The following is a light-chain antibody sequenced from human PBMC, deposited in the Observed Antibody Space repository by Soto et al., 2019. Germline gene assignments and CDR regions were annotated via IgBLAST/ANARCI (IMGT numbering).Light chain of an antibody. V-gene: IGKV3-15*01. Sequence: EIVMTQSPATLSVSPGERATLSCRASQSISSKLGWYQQRPGQAPRLLIYGASTRATGIPARFSGSGSGTEFTLTISSLQSEDSAVDYCQQYNSWTTITFGQGTRLEIK. CDR2: GAS. J-gene: IGKJ5*01. CDR1: QSISSK. CDR3: QQYNSWTTIT.